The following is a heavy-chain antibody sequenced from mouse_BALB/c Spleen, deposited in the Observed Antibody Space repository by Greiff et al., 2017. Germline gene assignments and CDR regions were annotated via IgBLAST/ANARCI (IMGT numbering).Heavy chain of an antibody. D-gene: IGHD1-2*01. CDR3: AREGLRLSMDY. V-gene: IGHV1-14*01. J-gene: IGHJ4*01. Sequence: LQESGPELVKPGASVKMSCKASGYTFTSYVMHWVKQKPGQGLEWIGYINPYNDGTKYNEKFKGKATLTSDKSSSTAYMELSSLTSEDSAVYYCAREGLRLSMDYWGQGTSVTVSS. CDR1: GYTFTSYV. CDR2: INPYNDGT.